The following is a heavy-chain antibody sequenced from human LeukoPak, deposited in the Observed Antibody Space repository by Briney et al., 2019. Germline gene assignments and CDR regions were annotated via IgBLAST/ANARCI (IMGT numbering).Heavy chain of an antibody. V-gene: IGHV1-69*05. Sequence: SVKVSCKASGGTFSSYAISWVRQAPGQGLEWMGGIIPIFGTANYAQKFQGRVTITTDESMSTAYMELSSLRSEDTAVYYCARGRRFLEWLPIDYWGQGTLVTVSS. D-gene: IGHD3-3*01. CDR2: IIPIFGTA. J-gene: IGHJ4*02. CDR3: ARGRRFLEWLPIDY. CDR1: GGTFSSYA.